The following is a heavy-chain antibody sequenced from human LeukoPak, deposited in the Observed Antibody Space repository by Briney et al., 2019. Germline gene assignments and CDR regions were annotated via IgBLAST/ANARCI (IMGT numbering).Heavy chain of an antibody. Sequence: GGSLRLSCAASGYTFSSYWMSWVRQAPGKGLEWVANIKQDGSEKYYVDSVKGRFTISRDNAKNSLYLQMNSLRAEDTAVYYCARDDYGVLIDYWGQGTLVTVSS. D-gene: IGHD4-17*01. J-gene: IGHJ4*02. CDR1: GYTFSSYW. CDR2: IKQDGSEK. V-gene: IGHV3-7*01. CDR3: ARDDYGVLIDY.